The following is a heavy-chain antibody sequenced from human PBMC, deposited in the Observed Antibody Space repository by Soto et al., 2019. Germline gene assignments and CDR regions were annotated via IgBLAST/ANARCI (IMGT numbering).Heavy chain of an antibody. CDR3: ARDPPDFHSAFDY. Sequence: QTLSLTCAISGDSVSSKSAAWNWIRQSPSRGLEWLGRTYYRSKWYNDYAVSVKSRITINPDTSKNQFSLHLSSVTPEDTAVYYCARDPPDFHSAFDYWCQGTLVTVSS. J-gene: IGHJ4*02. CDR2: TYYRSKWYN. V-gene: IGHV6-1*01. CDR1: GDSVSSKSAA. D-gene: IGHD4-4*01.